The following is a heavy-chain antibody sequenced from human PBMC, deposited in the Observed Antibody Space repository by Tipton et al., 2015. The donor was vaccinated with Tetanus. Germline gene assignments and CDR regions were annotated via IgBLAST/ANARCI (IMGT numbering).Heavy chain of an antibody. J-gene: IGHJ3*02. CDR2: IYYTGTT. V-gene: IGHV4-31*03. CDR1: GGSISGGRYY. CDR3: ARPARGAVTGLAPDGFDI. Sequence: TLSLTCTVSGGSISGGRYYWSWIRQRPGKGLEWIGYIYYTGTTFYNPSLKGRVTISVDTSRNQFSLKVTSLTAADTAVYYCARPARGAVTGLAPDGFDIWGPGALVTVSS. D-gene: IGHD6-19*01.